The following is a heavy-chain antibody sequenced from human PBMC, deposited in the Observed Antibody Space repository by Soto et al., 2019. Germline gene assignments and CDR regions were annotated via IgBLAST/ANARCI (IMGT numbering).Heavy chain of an antibody. Sequence: QVRLVQSEAEVKKPGSSVKVSCKASGGTFSNYAISWVRQAPGQGLEWMGVIILPFGTPNYAQTFKGRVTITADESMTTAYMELSGLRSEDTAVYYCARGPDYEGYFDYWGRGTLVTVSS. V-gene: IGHV1-69*12. CDR1: GGTFSNYA. CDR3: ARGPDYEGYFDY. D-gene: IGHD4-17*01. CDR2: IILPFGTP. J-gene: IGHJ4*02.